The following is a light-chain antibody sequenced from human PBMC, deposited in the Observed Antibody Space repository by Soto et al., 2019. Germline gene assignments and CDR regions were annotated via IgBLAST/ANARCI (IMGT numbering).Light chain of an antibody. Sequence: DIQLTQSPSFLSTSVGDRVTIICRASQAIRTYLAWYQQKPGRAPKLLIYAASTLQTGVPSRFSGSGSGTEFTLTISSLQPEDFATYYCQHLNSYPITFGQGTRLDIK. CDR2: AAS. J-gene: IGKJ5*01. CDR1: QAIRTY. V-gene: IGKV1-9*01. CDR3: QHLNSYPIT.